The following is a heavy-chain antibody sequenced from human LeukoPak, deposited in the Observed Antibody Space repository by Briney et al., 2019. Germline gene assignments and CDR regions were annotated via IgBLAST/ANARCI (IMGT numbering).Heavy chain of an antibody. CDR1: GGSISSYY. CDR3: ARGRFDYYGSGSYYYY. Sequence: SETLSLTCTVSGGSISSYYWSWIRQPAGKGLEWIGRIYTSGSTNYNPSLKSRVTISVDTSKNQFSLKLSSVTAADTAVYYCARGRFDYYGSGSYYYYWGQGTLVTVSS. J-gene: IGHJ4*02. D-gene: IGHD3-10*01. CDR2: IYTSGST. V-gene: IGHV4-4*07.